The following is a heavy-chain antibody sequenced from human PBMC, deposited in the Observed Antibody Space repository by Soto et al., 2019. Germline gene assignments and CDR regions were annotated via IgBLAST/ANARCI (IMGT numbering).Heavy chain of an antibody. CDR3: ARELPNYDFWSGPDNYMDV. CDR2: ISSSSSYI. D-gene: IGHD3-3*01. Sequence: EVQLVESGGGLVKPGGSLRLSCAASGFTFSSYTMNWVRQAPGKGLEWVSSISSSSSYIYYADSVKGRFTISRDNAKNSLYLQMNSLRAEDTAVYYCARELPNYDFWSGPDNYMDVWGKGTTVTVSS. J-gene: IGHJ6*03. V-gene: IGHV3-21*01. CDR1: GFTFSSYT.